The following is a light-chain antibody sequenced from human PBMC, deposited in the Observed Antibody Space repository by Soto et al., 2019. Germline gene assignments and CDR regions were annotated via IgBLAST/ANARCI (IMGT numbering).Light chain of an antibody. CDR3: SSHTTNTPVV. Sequence: QSVLTQPASVSGSPGQSITISCTGTSSDVGGYNYVSWYQQHPGKAPKLMIYGVSYRPSGVSNLFSGSKSGNTASLTISGLPAEDEADYYCSSHTTNTPVVFGGGTKVTVL. J-gene: IGLJ2*01. CDR2: GVS. CDR1: SSDVGGYNY. V-gene: IGLV2-14*01.